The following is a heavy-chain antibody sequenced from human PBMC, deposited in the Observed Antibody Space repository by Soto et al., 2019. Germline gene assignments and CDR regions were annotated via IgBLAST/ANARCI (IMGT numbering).Heavy chain of an antibody. CDR1: GYTFTSYD. CDR3: AGGLPYHITIFGVVIISEFDP. CDR2: MNPNSGNT. Sequence: GASVKVSCKASGYTFTSYDINWVRQATGQGLEWMGWMNPNSGNTGYAQKFQGRVTMTRNTSISTAYMELSSLRSEDTAVYYCAGGLPYHITIFGVVIISEFDPWGQGTLVTVSS. J-gene: IGHJ5*02. V-gene: IGHV1-8*01. D-gene: IGHD3-3*01.